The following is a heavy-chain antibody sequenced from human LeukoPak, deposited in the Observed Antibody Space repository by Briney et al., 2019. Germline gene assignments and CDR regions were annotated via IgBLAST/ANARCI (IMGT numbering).Heavy chain of an antibody. Sequence: PGGSLRLSCAASGFTFSSYAMSWVRQAPGKGLEWVSAISGSGGSTYYADSVKGRFTISRDNAKNSLYLQMNSLRAEDTAVYYCARGLTYGDAFDYWGQGTLATVSS. J-gene: IGHJ4*02. V-gene: IGHV3-23*01. D-gene: IGHD4-17*01. CDR2: ISGSGGST. CDR3: ARGLTYGDAFDY. CDR1: GFTFSSYA.